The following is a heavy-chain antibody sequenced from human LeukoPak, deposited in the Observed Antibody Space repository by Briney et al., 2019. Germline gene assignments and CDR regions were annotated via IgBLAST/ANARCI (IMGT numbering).Heavy chain of an antibody. CDR1: GYSFTSYW. CDR2: IYPGDSDT. J-gene: IGHJ4*02. Sequence: GESLKISCKGPGYSFTSYWIGWVRQMPGKGLEWMGIIYPGDSDTRYSPSFQGQVTISADKSISTAYLQWSSLKASDTAMYYCARPGYCSGGSCYIFDYWGQGTLVTVSS. D-gene: IGHD2-15*01. CDR3: ARPGYCSGGSCYIFDY. V-gene: IGHV5-51*01.